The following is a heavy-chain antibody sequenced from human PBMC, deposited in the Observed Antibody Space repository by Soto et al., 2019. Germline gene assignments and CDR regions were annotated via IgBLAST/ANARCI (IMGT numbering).Heavy chain of an antibody. J-gene: IGHJ4*02. V-gene: IGHV4-34*01. CDR1: GGSFSGYY. CDR3: ASVVDTAMGFFDY. D-gene: IGHD5-18*01. Sequence: SETLSLTCAVYGGSFSGYYWSWIRQPPGKGLEWIGEINHSGSTNYNPSLKSRVTISVDMSKNQFSLKLSSVTAADTAVYYCASVVDTAMGFFDYWGQGTLVTVSS. CDR2: INHSGST.